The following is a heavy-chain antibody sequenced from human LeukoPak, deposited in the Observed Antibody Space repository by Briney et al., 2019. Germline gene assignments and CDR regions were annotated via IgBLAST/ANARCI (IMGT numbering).Heavy chain of an antibody. CDR1: GDSISSSSYC. J-gene: IGHJ4*02. D-gene: IGHD3-22*01. V-gene: IGHV4-39*01. CDR2: ISYSGSS. Sequence: SETLSLTCTVSGDSISSSSYCSGCIRQPPGNGLEWIGSISYSGSSYYNTSLKSRVTISVATPKNHFSLKLSSVTAADTAVYHCARQHYDTSGYNDYWGQGTLVTVSS. CDR3: ARQHYDTSGYNDY.